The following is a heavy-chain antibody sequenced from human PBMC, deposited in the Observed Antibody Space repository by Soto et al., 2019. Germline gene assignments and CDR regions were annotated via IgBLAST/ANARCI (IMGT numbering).Heavy chain of an antibody. V-gene: IGHV3-23*01. J-gene: IGHJ4*02. CDR3: AKVPVAAAAIPISSPFDY. CDR1: GFTFSSYA. CDR2: ISASGGSP. Sequence: HPGGSLRLSCAVSGFTFSSYAVTWVRQAPGKGLEWVSGISASGGSPYYADSVKGRFTISRDNSKNTLYLQMNSLRVDDTALYYCAKVPVAAAAIPISSPFDYWRQGTLVT. D-gene: IGHD2-15*01.